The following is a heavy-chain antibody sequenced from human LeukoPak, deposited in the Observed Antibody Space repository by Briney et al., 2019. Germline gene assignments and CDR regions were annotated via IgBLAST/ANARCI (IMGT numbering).Heavy chain of an antibody. CDR3: ARRVITIFGVVINYGMDV. Sequence: SETLSLTCTVSGGSISSSSNYWGWIRQPPGTGLECIGSIYYSGSTYYNPSLKSRVTISVDTSKNQFSLKLSSVTAADTAVYYCARRVITIFGVVINYGMDVWGQGTTVTVSS. D-gene: IGHD3-3*01. CDR2: IYYSGST. J-gene: IGHJ6*02. V-gene: IGHV4-39*01. CDR1: GGSISSSSNY.